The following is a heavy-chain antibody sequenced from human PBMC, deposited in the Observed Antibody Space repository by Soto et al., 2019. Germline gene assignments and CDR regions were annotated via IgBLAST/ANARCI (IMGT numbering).Heavy chain of an antibody. V-gene: IGHV1-18*04. J-gene: IGHJ4*02. CDR2: ISAYNGNT. CDR3: ARTVGAGYYYDSSGYSHFDY. D-gene: IGHD3-22*01. Sequence: GASVKVSCKASGYTFTSYGISWVRQAPGQGLEWMGWISAYNGNTNYAQKLQGRVTMTTDTSTSTAYMELRSLRSDATAVYYCARTVGAGYYYDSSGYSHFDYWGQGTLVTVSS. CDR1: GYTFTSYG.